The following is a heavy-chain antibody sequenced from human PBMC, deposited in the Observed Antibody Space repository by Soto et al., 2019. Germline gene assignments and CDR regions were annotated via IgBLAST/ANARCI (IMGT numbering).Heavy chain of an antibody. CDR2: INHNTNT. D-gene: IGHD3-16*01. CDR1: GGSFSDTY. Sequence: SETLSLTCAVYGGSFSDTYWNWFRQPPGKGLEWIGEINHNTNTIYNPSLTSRVTISVDTSKNHFSLKLTSVTAADTAVYYCARGVRLLRGSFDPWGQGTLVTVSS. J-gene: IGHJ5*02. CDR3: ARGVRLLRGSFDP. V-gene: IGHV4-34*01.